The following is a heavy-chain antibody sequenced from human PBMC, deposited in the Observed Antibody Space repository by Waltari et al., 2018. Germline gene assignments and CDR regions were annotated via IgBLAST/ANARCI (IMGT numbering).Heavy chain of an antibody. CDR3: AGGGGWLTDF. D-gene: IGHD5-12*01. CDR2: IYASGQT. J-gene: IGHJ4*02. V-gene: IGHV4-61*09. Sequence: QVQLQESGPGLVEPSQTLSLTCSVTGAPINTASSYLTWVRQPAGRGLEWIGHIYASGQTNYSPSLRSRVTISADRSKNQFSLRLISVTASDTAVYYCAGGGGWLTDFWGQGIPVTVSS. CDR1: GAPINTASSY.